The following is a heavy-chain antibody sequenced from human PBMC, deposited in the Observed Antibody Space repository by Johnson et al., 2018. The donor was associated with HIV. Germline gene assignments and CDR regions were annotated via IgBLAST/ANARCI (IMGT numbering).Heavy chain of an antibody. CDR3: ARVAVLWFRDTNAFYI. Sequence: QEQLVESGGGVVQPGRSLRLSCAASGFTFSSYAMHWVRQAPGKGLEWVAVISYDGSNKYYADSVKGRFTISRDNSKNTLYLQMNSLRAEDTAVYYCARVAVLWFRDTNAFYIWGQGTMVTVSS. V-gene: IGHV3-30*04. D-gene: IGHD3-10*01. CDR1: GFTFSSYA. CDR2: ISYDGSNK. J-gene: IGHJ3*02.